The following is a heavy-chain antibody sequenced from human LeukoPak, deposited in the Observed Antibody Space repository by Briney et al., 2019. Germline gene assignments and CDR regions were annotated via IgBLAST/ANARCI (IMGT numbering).Heavy chain of an antibody. V-gene: IGHV4-59*01. Sequence: SETLSLTCTVSGGSISSYYWSWIRQPPGKGLEWIGYIYYSGSTNYNPSLKSRVTISVDTSKNQFSLKLSSVTAADTAVYYCARGSVGSGSYYFDYWGQGTLVTVSS. J-gene: IGHJ4*02. D-gene: IGHD3-10*01. CDR3: ARGSVGSGSYYFDY. CDR1: GGSISSYY. CDR2: IYYSGST.